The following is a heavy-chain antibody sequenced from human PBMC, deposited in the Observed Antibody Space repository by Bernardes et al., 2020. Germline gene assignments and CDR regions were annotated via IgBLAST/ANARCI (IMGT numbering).Heavy chain of an antibody. CDR3: ARDPLQIGQLDH. D-gene: IGHD5-18*01. CDR2: ISHSGST. Sequence: SETLSLTRAVSGFPITSDYYWGWIRQPPGKGLEWIGTISHSGSTYYNPSLKSRVTISIDTSKNQFSLKLNSMTGADTAVYYCARDPLQIGQLDHWGQGTLVTVSS. CDR1: GFPITSDYY. J-gene: IGHJ4*02. V-gene: IGHV4-38-2*02.